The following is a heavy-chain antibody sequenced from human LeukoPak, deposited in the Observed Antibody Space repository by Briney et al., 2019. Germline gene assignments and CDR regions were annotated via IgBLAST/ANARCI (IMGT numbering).Heavy chain of an antibody. CDR3: ARHGTIFGMVIDY. Sequence: GGSLRLSCAASGFTFSNYWMSWVRQAPGKGLEWVANIKEDGSEKYYVDSVKGRFTISRDNAKNSLYLQMNSLRAEDTAVYYCARHGTIFGMVIDYWGQGTLVTVSS. J-gene: IGHJ4*02. D-gene: IGHD3-3*01. CDR2: IKEDGSEK. V-gene: IGHV3-7*03. CDR1: GFTFSNYW.